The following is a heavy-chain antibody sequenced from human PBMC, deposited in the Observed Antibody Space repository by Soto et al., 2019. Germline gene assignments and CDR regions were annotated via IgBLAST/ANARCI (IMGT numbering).Heavy chain of an antibody. CDR3: ARGEWLATIKPYFAY. J-gene: IGHJ4*02. CDR2: IYYSGST. D-gene: IGHD5-12*01. CDR1: GGSMSGYY. Sequence: SETLSLTCTVSGGSMSGYYWIWIRQSPGKGLEWIGYIYYSGSTNYNPSLKSRVAISLDTSKNQFSLMLSSVTAADTAVYYCARGEWLATIKPYFAYWGQGTLVTVSS. V-gene: IGHV4-59*01.